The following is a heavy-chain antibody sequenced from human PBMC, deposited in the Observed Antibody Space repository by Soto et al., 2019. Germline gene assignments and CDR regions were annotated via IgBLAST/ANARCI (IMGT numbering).Heavy chain of an antibody. V-gene: IGHV1-46*03. J-gene: IGHJ4*02. CDR3: ARGSRDGYNSFDY. D-gene: IGHD5-12*01. Sequence: QVQLVQSGAEVKKPGASVKVSCKASGYTFTSYYMDWVRQAPGQGLEWMGIINPSGRSTSYAQKFQGSVTTTRDTNTSTVYMELSSLRSEDTAVYYCARGSRDGYNSFDYWGQGTLVTVSS. CDR2: INPSGRST. CDR1: GYTFTSYY.